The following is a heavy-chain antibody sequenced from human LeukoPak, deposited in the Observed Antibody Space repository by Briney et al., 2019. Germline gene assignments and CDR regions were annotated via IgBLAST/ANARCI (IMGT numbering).Heavy chain of an antibody. J-gene: IGHJ3*02. CDR3: SRFEFGAFDI. Sequence: GGSLRLSCAASGFTFSSYNINWVRQAPGKGLEWVSSISSSSSYIYYADSVKGRFTISRDNAKNSVYLQMKSLRAEDTAVYYCSRFEFGAFDIWGQGTMVTVSS. CDR2: ISSSSSYI. CDR1: GFTFSSYN. D-gene: IGHD3-10*01. V-gene: IGHV3-21*01.